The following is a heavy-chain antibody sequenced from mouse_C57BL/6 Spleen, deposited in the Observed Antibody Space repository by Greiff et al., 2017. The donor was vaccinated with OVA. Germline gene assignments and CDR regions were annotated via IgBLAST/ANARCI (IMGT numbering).Heavy chain of an antibody. J-gene: IGHJ4*01. CDR3: AKYDGYYPLNAIDY. V-gene: IGHV1-50*01. CDR1: GYTFTSYW. Sequence: QVQLQQPGAELVKPGASVKLSCKASGYTFTSYWMQWVKQRPGQGLEWIGEIDPSDSYTNYNQKFKGKDTLTVDTSSSTDYMQLSSLTSEDSAVYYSAKYDGYYPLNAIDYWGQGTSVTVSS. D-gene: IGHD2-3*01. CDR2: IDPSDSYT.